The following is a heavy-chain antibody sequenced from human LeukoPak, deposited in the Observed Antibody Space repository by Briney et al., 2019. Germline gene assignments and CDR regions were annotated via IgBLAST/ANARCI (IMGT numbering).Heavy chain of an antibody. D-gene: IGHD3-9*01. Sequence: GASVKVSCKASGYTFTGYYMHWVRQAPGQGLEWMGWINPNSGGTNYAQKFQGRVTMTRDTSISTAYMELSRLRSDDTAVYYCARAAHYDILTGYYSSRDYYYMDVWGKGTTVTISS. CDR1: GYTFTGYY. J-gene: IGHJ6*03. V-gene: IGHV1-2*02. CDR2: INPNSGGT. CDR3: ARAAHYDILTGYYSSRDYYYMDV.